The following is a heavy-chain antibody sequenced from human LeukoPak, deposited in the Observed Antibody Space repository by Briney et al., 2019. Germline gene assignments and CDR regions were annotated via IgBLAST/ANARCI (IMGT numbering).Heavy chain of an antibody. J-gene: IGHJ6*03. V-gene: IGHV4-38-2*02. CDR2: ISSSGST. CDR1: GYSISSGYY. Sequence: SETLSLTCTVSGYSISSGYYWSWIRQPAGKGLEWIGRISSSGSTNYNPSLKSRVTISVDTSKNQFSLKLSSVTAADTAVYYCARTPKPWYYYGSGSHYYMDVWGKGTTVTISS. CDR3: ARTPKPWYYYGSGSHYYMDV. D-gene: IGHD3-10*01.